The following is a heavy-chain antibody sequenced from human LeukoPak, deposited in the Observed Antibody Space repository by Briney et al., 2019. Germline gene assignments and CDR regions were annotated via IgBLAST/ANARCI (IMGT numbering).Heavy chain of an antibody. CDR1: GYTFTSYG. J-gene: IGHJ5*02. V-gene: IGHV1-18*01. Sequence: ASEKVSCKASGYTFTSYGISWVRQAPGQGLEWMGWISAYNGNTNYAQKLQGRVTMTTDTSTSTAYMELRSLRSDDTAVYYCARLSSYYYDSSYLPPGRFDPWGQGTLVTVSS. CDR3: ARLSSYYYDSSYLPPGRFDP. CDR2: ISAYNGNT. D-gene: IGHD3-22*01.